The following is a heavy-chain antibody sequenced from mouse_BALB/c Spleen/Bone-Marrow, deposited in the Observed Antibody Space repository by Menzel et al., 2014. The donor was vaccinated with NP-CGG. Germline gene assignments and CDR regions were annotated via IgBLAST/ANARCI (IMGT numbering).Heavy chain of an antibody. D-gene: IGHD1-2*01. CDR1: GFTFSSYG. CDR2: INSDGGST. Sequence: EVKLMESGGGLVQPGGSLKLSCAASGFTFSSYGMSWVRQTPDKRLELVANINSDGGSTYYSDSVKGRFTISRDDAKNTLSLQMSSLKSEDTAMYYCSRGVDHYSWFAYWGQGTLVTVSA. CDR3: SRGVDHYSWFAY. J-gene: IGHJ3*01. V-gene: IGHV5-6-3*01.